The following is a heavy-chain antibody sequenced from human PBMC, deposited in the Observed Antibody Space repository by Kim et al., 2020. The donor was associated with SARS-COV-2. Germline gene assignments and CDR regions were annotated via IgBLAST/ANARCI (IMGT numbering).Heavy chain of an antibody. CDR3: TRAPVLWFRGGLEDWFDP. Sequence: GGSLRLSCTASGFTFGDYAMSWFRQAPGKGLEWVGFIRSKAYGGTTEYAASVKGRFTISRDDSKSIAYLQMNSLKTEDTAVYYCTRAPVLWFRGGLEDWFDPWGQGTLVTVSS. J-gene: IGHJ5*02. CDR2: IRSKAYGGTT. V-gene: IGHV3-49*03. CDR1: GFTFGDYA. D-gene: IGHD3-10*01.